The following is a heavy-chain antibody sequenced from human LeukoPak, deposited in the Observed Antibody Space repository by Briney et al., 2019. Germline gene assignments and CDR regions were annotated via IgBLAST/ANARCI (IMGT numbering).Heavy chain of an antibody. Sequence: SQTLSLTCTVSGGSISSGGYYWSWIRQHPGKGLEWIGYIYYSGSTYYKPSLRSRLTMSVDTSKSQFSLNLSSVTAADTAVYYCARAPGYYYGSGRSDFDYWGQGTLVTVSS. CDR3: ARAPGYYYGSGRSDFDY. CDR1: GGSISSGGYY. J-gene: IGHJ4*02. V-gene: IGHV4-31*03. D-gene: IGHD3-10*01. CDR2: IYYSGST.